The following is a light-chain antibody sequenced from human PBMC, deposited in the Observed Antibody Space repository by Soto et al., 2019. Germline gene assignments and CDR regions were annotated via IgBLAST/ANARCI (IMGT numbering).Light chain of an antibody. J-gene: IGKJ1*01. CDR1: QGIRND. V-gene: IGKV1-6*01. Sequence: AIQLTQSPSSLSASVGDRVTITCRASQGIRNDLGWYQQKPGKAPKLLIYSASSLQSGVPSRFSGSGSGTDFTITISSLQPEDFATYYCLQDYKCPMTLGQGTKGDIK. CDR3: LQDYKCPMT. CDR2: SAS.